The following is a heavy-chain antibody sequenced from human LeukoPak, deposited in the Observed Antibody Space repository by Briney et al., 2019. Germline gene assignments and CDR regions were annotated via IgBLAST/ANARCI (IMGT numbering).Heavy chain of an antibody. J-gene: IGHJ3*02. Sequence: SVKVSCKASGGTFSSYAISWVRQAPGQGVEWMGRIIPIFGTANYAQKFQGRVTITTDESTSTAYMELSSLTSEDTAVYYCARRGGGGYSYGYDAFDIWGQGTMVTVSS. CDR2: IIPIFGTA. CDR1: GGTFSSYA. V-gene: IGHV1-69*05. D-gene: IGHD5-18*01. CDR3: ARRGGGGYSYGYDAFDI.